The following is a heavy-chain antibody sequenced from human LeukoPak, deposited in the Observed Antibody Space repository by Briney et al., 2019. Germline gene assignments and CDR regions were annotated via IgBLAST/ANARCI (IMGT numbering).Heavy chain of an antibody. V-gene: IGHV4-39*01. CDR1: GGSISSSSYY. Sequence: PSETLSLTCTVSGGSISSSSYYWGWIRQPPGKGLEWIGSIYYSGSTYYNPSLKSRVTISVDTSKNQFSLKLSSVTAADTAVYYCARTSMTTVTTTPPNWFDPWGQGTLVTVSS. CDR3: ARTSMTTVTTTPPNWFDP. CDR2: IYYSGST. J-gene: IGHJ5*02. D-gene: IGHD4-11*01.